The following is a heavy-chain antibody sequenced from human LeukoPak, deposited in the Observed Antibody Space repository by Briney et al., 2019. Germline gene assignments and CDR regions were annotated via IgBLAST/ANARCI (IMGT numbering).Heavy chain of an antibody. J-gene: IGHJ4*02. CDR1: GFTLSSYW. V-gene: IGHV3-7*01. D-gene: IGHD3-16*02. CDR2: IKQDGREK. Sequence: GGSLRLSCAASGFTLSSYWMSWVRQAAGKGLEWVANIKQDGREKYYVDSVKGRCTISSDNAKNSLYLQMNSLRAEDMAVYYCARDLPDYAIAFGGVIAPFDYWGQGTLVTVSS. CDR3: ARDLPDYAIAFGGVIAPFDY.